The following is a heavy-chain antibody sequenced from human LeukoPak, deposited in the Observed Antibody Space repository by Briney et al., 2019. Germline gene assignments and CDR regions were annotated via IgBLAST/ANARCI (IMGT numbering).Heavy chain of an antibody. CDR2: ISSSSSTI. Sequence: GGSLRLSCAASGFTFSSYSKNWVRQAPGKGLEWVSYISSSSSTIYYADSVKGRFTISRDNAKNSLYLQMNSLRAEDTAVYYCARDLTVFSYYDSSGYPDYWGQGTLVTVSS. CDR1: GFTFSSYS. V-gene: IGHV3-48*01. D-gene: IGHD3-22*01. J-gene: IGHJ4*02. CDR3: ARDLTVFSYYDSSGYPDY.